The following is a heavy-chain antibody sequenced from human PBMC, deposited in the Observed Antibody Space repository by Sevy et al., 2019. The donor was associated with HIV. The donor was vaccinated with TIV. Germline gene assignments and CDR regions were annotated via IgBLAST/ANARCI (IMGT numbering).Heavy chain of an antibody. CDR3: AREAATSSDYYLDAFDI. Sequence: GGSLRISCAASGFAFSSCSMHWVRQAPGKGLEWVSSINTGSYYIYYADSVKGRFTISRDNAKNSLFLQMNSLRAEDTAVYYCAREAATSSDYYLDAFDIRGQGTMVTVSS. V-gene: IGHV3-21*01. CDR1: GFAFSSCS. CDR2: INTGSYYI. J-gene: IGHJ3*02. D-gene: IGHD3-22*01.